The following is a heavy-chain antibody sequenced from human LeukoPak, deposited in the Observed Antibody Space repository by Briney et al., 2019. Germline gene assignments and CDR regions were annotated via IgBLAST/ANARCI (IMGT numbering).Heavy chain of an antibody. D-gene: IGHD6-19*01. V-gene: IGHV3-23*01. CDR2: LSSSGGST. CDR3: ASPPIAVAGLFDP. CDR1: GFTFRSYA. Sequence: GGSLRLSCAASGFTFRSYAMSWVRQAPGKGLEWVSGLSSSGGSTYYADSVKGRFTISRDNAKNSLYLQMNSLRAEDTAVYYCASPPIAVAGLFDPWGQGTLVTVSS. J-gene: IGHJ5*02.